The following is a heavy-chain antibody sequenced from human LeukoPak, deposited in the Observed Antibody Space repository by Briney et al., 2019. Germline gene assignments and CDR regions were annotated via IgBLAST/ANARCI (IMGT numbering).Heavy chain of an antibody. J-gene: IGHJ4*02. D-gene: IGHD3-22*01. CDR3: ASYDSSGYYYRRFDY. V-gene: IGHV3-30-3*01. CDR1: GFTFSSYA. Sequence: PGGSLRLSCAASGFTFSSYAMQWVRQAPGKGLEWVAVISYDGSNTYYADSVKGRFTISRDNSKNTLYLQMNSLRAEDTAVYYCASYDSSGYYYRRFDYWGQGTLVTVSA. CDR2: ISYDGSNT.